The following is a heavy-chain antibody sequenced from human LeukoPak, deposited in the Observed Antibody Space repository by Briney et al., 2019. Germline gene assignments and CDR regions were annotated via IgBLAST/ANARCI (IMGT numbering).Heavy chain of an antibody. Sequence: GGSLRLSCAASEFTFSSYSMNWVRQAPGKGLEWVSYITNSGNSKSYADSVKGRFTISRDNTKNSLYLQMNGLRAEDTAVYYCASSGDYYDSSGYSDYWGQGTLVTVSS. V-gene: IGHV3-48*01. CDR3: ASSGDYYDSSGYSDY. CDR1: EFTFSSYS. CDR2: ITNSGNSK. D-gene: IGHD3-22*01. J-gene: IGHJ4*02.